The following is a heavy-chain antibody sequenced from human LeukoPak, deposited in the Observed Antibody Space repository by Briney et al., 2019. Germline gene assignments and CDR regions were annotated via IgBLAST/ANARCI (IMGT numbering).Heavy chain of an antibody. D-gene: IGHD6-19*01. J-gene: IGHJ6*02. Sequence: SETLSLTCAVYGGSFSGYYWSWIRQPPGKGLEWIGEINHSGSTNYNPSLKSRVTISVDTSKNQFSLKLSSVTAADTAVYYCARHKSGWNYNYYGMDVWGQGTTVTVSS. V-gene: IGHV4-34*01. CDR3: ARHKSGWNYNYYGMDV. CDR2: INHSGST. CDR1: GGSFSGYY.